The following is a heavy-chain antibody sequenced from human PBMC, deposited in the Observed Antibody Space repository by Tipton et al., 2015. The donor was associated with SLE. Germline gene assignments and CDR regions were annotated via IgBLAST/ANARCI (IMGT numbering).Heavy chain of an antibody. CDR2: VYYSGST. D-gene: IGHD5-24*01. CDR1: GGSVTGYY. Sequence: TLSLTCTVSGGSVTGYYWSWIRQPPGKGLEWIGYVYYSGSTNYTPSLKSRVTISVDTSKNQFSLKLRSVTAADTALYYCARVADVYNTNWYFDLWGRGTLVTVSS. CDR3: ARVADVYNTNWYFDL. V-gene: IGHV4-59*02. J-gene: IGHJ2*01.